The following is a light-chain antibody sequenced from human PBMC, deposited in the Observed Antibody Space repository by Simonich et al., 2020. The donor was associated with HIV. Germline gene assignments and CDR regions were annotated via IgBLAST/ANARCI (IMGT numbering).Light chain of an antibody. Sequence: DIVMTQSPDSLAVSLGERATINCRSSQSVLYRSNNKNYLAWYQQKPGQPPKLLIYLASTRESGVPDRFSGGGSGTDFTLTITSLQAEDVAVYYCQQYYSPPALTFGGGTKVEIK. J-gene: IGKJ4*01. V-gene: IGKV4-1*01. CDR3: QQYYSPPALT. CDR1: QSVLYRSNNKNY. CDR2: LAS.